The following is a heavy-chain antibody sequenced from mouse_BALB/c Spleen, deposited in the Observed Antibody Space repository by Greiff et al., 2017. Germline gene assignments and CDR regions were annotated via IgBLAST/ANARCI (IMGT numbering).Heavy chain of an antibody. D-gene: IGHD3-3*01. CDR1: GYTFTSYV. Sequence: VQLQQSGPELVKPGASVKMSCTASGYTFTSYVMHWVKQKPGQGLEWIGYINPYNDGTKYNEKFKGKAILTSDKSSSTAYMELSSLTSEDSAVYYCAREGDDAWFAYWGQGTLVTVSA. CDR3: AREGDDAWFAY. CDR2: INPYNDGT. J-gene: IGHJ3*01. V-gene: IGHV1-14*01.